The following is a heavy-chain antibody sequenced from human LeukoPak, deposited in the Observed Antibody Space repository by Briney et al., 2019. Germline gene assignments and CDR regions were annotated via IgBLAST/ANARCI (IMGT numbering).Heavy chain of an antibody. CDR3: ARDPVWGELNFDY. Sequence: SETLSLTCTVSDYSISSGYFWGWIRQPPGRGLEWIGSMYHSGYNYYNPSLKSRVTLSVDTSKNQFSLKLSSVTAADTAVYYCARDPVWGELNFDYWGQGTLVTVSS. V-gene: IGHV4-38-2*02. J-gene: IGHJ4*02. CDR1: DYSISSGYF. CDR2: MYHSGYN. D-gene: IGHD3-16*01.